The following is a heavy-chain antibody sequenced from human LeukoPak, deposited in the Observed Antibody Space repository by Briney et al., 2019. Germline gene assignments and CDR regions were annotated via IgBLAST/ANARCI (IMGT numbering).Heavy chain of an antibody. V-gene: IGHV1-2*02. CDR3: ARGRGDYYDSSENLDY. CDR1: GYTFTGYY. CDR2: INPNGGGT. D-gene: IGHD3-22*01. Sequence: ASVKVSCKASGYTFTGYYMHWVRQAPGQGLEWMGWINPNGGGTNYAQKFQGRVTMTRDTSISTAYMDLSRLRSDDTAVYYCARGRGDYYDSSENLDYWGQGTLVTVSS. J-gene: IGHJ4*02.